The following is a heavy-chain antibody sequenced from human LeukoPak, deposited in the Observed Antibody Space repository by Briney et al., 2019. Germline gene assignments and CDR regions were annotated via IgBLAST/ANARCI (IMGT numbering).Heavy chain of an antibody. CDR1: GGSISSYY. CDR3: ARGFSSSWYWYFVY. CDR2: IYTSGST. J-gene: IGHJ4*02. D-gene: IGHD6-13*01. Sequence: SETLSLTCTVSGGSISSYYWSWIRQSAGKGLEWIGRIYTSGSTNYNPSLKGRVTMSVDTSKNQFSLRLSSVTAADTAVYYCARGFSSSWYWYFVYWGQGTLVAVSS. V-gene: IGHV4-4*07.